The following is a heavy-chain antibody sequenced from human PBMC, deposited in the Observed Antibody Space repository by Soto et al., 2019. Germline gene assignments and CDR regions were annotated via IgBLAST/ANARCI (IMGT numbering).Heavy chain of an antibody. CDR3: ASDRSGRCYDWAY. D-gene: IGHD2-15*01. CDR1: GYTFTSYY. V-gene: IGHV1-46*03. Sequence: QVQLVQSGAEVKKPGASVKVSCKASGYTFTSYYMHWVRQAPGQGLEWMGIINPSGGSTSYAQKFQGRVTVTRDTSTSTVYRELSSLRCEDTAVYYCASDRSGRCYDWAYWGQGTLVTVSS. J-gene: IGHJ4*02. CDR2: INPSGGST.